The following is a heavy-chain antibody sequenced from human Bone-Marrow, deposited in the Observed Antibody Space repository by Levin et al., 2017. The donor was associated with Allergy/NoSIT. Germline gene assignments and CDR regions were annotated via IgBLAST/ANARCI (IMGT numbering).Heavy chain of an antibody. D-gene: IGHD1-1*01. V-gene: IGHV1-46*01. Sequence: GESLKISCKASGYTFTRYYMHWVRQAPGQGLEWMGIINPSGGSTTYAQKFQDRVTMTSDTSTSTVYMELRSLESEDTAMYYCARSWNDVGYFDYWGQGTLVSVSS. CDR1: GYTFTRYY. CDR3: ARSWNDVGYFDY. CDR2: INPSGGST. J-gene: IGHJ4*02.